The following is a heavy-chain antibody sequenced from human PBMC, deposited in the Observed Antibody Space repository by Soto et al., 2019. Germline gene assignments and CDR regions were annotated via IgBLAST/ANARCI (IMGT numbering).Heavy chain of an antibody. D-gene: IGHD2-15*01. CDR3: ARGDREDTAVVIGVRPGDYGVDV. J-gene: IGHJ6*02. Sequence: QVQLVESWGGVVQPGRSLRLSCAASGFTFRNYAMHWVGQAPGKGLECLAVISYNGGNRFYRDYVKGRFTISRDNSKNTVHLQIDSLRYEDAAVYYCARGDREDTAVVIGVRPGDYGVDVCGQGTTVTVSS. CDR1: GFTFRNYA. V-gene: IGHV3-30*04. CDR2: ISYNGGNR.